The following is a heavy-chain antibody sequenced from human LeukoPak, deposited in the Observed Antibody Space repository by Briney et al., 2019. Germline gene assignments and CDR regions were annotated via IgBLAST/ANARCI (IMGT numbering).Heavy chain of an antibody. CDR3: ARDYYDSSVYRLDY. D-gene: IGHD3-22*01. CDR2: TYYRSKWYN. J-gene: IGHJ4*02. Sequence: SQTLSLTSAISVDSVSSNSVAWNCIRQSPSRGLEWLGRTYYRSKWYNDYAVSVKSRININPDTSKNHFSLQLISVTPEDTAVYYCARDYYDSSVYRLDYWGQGTRVTVSS. V-gene: IGHV6-1*01. CDR1: VDSVSSNSVA.